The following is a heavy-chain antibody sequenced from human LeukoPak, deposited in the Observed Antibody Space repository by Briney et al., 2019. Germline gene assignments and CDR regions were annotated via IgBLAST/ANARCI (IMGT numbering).Heavy chain of an antibody. CDR3: ARANRQTGYSSTEDAFDI. CDR1: GFTFSSYS. V-gene: IGHV3-48*04. CDR2: ISSSSSTI. D-gene: IGHD6-13*01. Sequence: GGSLRLSCAASGFTFSSYSMNWVRQAPGKGLEGVSYISSSSSTIYYADSVKDQFTISRDNAKSSLYLQMNSLRAEDTAVYYCARANRQTGYSSTEDAFDIWGQGTMVTVSS. J-gene: IGHJ3*02.